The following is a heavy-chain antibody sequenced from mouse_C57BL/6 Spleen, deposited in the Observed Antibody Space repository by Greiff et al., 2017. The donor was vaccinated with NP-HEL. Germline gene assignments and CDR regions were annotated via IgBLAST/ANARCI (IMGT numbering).Heavy chain of an antibody. CDR3: ARGRSEYYFDY. D-gene: IGHD1-3*01. V-gene: IGHV1-82*01. Sequence: QVQLQQSGPELVKPGASVKISCKASGYAFSSSWMNWVKQRPGKGLEWIGRIYPGDGDTNYNGKFKGKATLTADKSSSTAYMQLSSLTSEDSAVYFCARGRSEYYFDYGGKGTTLTGSS. J-gene: IGHJ2*01. CDR2: IYPGDGDT. CDR1: GYAFSSSW.